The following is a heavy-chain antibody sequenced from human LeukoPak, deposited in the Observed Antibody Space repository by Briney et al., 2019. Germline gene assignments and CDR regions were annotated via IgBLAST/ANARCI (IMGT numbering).Heavy chain of an antibody. Sequence: SVKVSCKASGYTFTDYYLHWVRQAPGQGLEWMGGIIPIFGTANYAQKFQGRVTITADESTSTAYMELSSLRSEDTAVYYCARVGNSSSWYEGWFDPWGQGTLVTVSS. J-gene: IGHJ5*02. CDR1: GYTFTDYY. CDR2: IIPIFGTA. D-gene: IGHD6-13*01. V-gene: IGHV1-69*13. CDR3: ARVGNSSSWYEGWFDP.